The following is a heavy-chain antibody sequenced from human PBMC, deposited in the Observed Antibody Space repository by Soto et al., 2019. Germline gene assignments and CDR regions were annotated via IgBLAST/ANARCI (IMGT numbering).Heavy chain of an antibody. V-gene: IGHV4-31*03. CDR1: GGSISSGGYY. D-gene: IGHD3-3*01. CDR3: ARGFWSGYYSGVGWFDP. CDR2: IYYSGST. J-gene: IGHJ5*02. Sequence: TLSLTCTVSGGSISSGGYYWSWIRQHPGKGLEWIGYIYYSGSTYYNPSLKSRVTISVDTSKNQFSLKLSSVTAADTAVYYCARGFWSGYYSGVGWFDPWGQGTLVTVSS.